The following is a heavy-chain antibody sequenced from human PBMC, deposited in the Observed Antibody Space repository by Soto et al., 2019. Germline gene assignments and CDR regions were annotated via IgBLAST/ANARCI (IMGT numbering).Heavy chain of an antibody. CDR2: ISGSGGST. D-gene: IGHD6-6*01. CDR1: GFTFSSYA. Sequence: GGSLRLSCAASGFTFSSYAMSWVRQAPGKGLEWVSAISGSGGSTYYADSVKGRFTISRDNPKNTLYLQMNSLRAEDTAVYYCAKRSYSSSSKWYFDLWGRGXLVTVSS. V-gene: IGHV3-23*01. J-gene: IGHJ2*01. CDR3: AKRSYSSSSKWYFDL.